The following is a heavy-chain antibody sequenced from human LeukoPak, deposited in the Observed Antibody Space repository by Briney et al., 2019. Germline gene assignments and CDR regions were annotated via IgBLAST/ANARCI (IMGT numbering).Heavy chain of an antibody. J-gene: IGHJ5*02. V-gene: IGHV4-61*02. CDR2: IYTSGST. Sequence: SQTLSLTCTVSGGSISSGSYYWSWIRQPAGKGLEWIGRIYTSGSTNYNPSLKSRVTISVDTSKNQFSLKLSSVTAADTAVYYCARGALRGGYYNWFGPWGQGTLVTVSS. CDR1: GGSISSGSYY. CDR3: ARGALRGGYYNWFGP. D-gene: IGHD3-22*01.